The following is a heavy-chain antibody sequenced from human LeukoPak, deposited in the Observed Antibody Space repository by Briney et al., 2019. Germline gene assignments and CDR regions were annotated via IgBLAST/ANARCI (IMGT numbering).Heavy chain of an antibody. CDR2: ISANNGNT. CDR3: ARVVVRGVNWFDP. CDR1: GYTFTGYG. Sequence: ASVKVSCKASGYTFTGYGIGWVRQAPGQGLEWMGWISANNGNTNYAQKFQGRVTMTTDTSTSTVYMELRSLTSDDTAVYYCARVVVRGVNWFDPWGQGTLVTVSS. D-gene: IGHD3-10*01. V-gene: IGHV1-18*04. J-gene: IGHJ5*02.